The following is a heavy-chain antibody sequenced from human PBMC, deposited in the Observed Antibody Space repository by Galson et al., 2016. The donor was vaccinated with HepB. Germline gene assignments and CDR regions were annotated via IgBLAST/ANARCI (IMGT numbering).Heavy chain of an antibody. Sequence: SLRLSCAASGFFFSIFGMHWVRQAPGKGLEWVAVIWYDGSIYADSVKGRFTISRENSKNTLYLEMNSLRAEDTAVYYCARGFGDYYYALDVWGRGTTVTVSS. D-gene: IGHD3-10*01. CDR2: IWYDGSI. V-gene: IGHV3-33*01. J-gene: IGHJ6*02. CDR3: ARGFGDYYYALDV. CDR1: GFFFSIFG.